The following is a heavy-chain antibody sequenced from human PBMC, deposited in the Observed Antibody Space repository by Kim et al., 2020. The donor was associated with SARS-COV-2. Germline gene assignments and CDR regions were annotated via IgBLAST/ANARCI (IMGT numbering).Heavy chain of an antibody. V-gene: IGHV4-59*01. CDR3: AGLEAEEATPYYYYGMDY. J-gene: IGHJ6*02. D-gene: IGHD1-26*01. CDR2: IYYSGST. CDR1: GGSISSYY. Sequence: SETLSLTCTVSGGSISSYYWSWIRQPPGKGLEWIGYIYYSGSTNYNPSLKSRVTISVDTSKNQFSLKLSSVTAADTAVYYCAGLEAEEATPYYYYGMDYWGQGTTVTVSS.